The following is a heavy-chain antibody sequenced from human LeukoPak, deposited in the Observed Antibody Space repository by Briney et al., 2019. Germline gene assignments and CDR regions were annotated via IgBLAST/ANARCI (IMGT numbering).Heavy chain of an antibody. CDR2: ISISGSTM. D-gene: IGHD4-17*01. J-gene: IGHJ4*02. CDR3: VRDRFDYALDY. Sequence: PGGSLRLSCAASGFTFSSYSMNWVRQAPGKGLEWVSYISISGSTMYYADSVRGRFTISRDNAKNSVYLQMDSLRADDTAVYYCVRDRFDYALDYWGQGALVTVSS. V-gene: IGHV3-48*04. CDR1: GFTFSSYS.